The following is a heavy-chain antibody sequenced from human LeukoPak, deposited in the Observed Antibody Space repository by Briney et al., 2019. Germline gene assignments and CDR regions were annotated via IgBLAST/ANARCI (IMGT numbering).Heavy chain of an antibody. CDR3: ARDYGSGSYYPNYFDY. Sequence: AGGSLRLSCAASGFTFSSYSMNWVRQAPGKGLEWVSSISSSSSYIYYADSVKGRFTISRDNAKNSLYLQMNSLRAEDTAVYYCARDYGSGSYYPNYFDYWGQGTLVTVSS. D-gene: IGHD3-10*01. CDR1: GFTFSSYS. V-gene: IGHV3-21*01. J-gene: IGHJ4*02. CDR2: ISSSSSYI.